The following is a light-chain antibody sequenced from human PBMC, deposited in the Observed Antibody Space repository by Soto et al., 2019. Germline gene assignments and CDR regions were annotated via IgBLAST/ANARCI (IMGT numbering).Light chain of an antibody. V-gene: IGKV1-5*01. Sequence: DIPMTQSPSTLSASVGDRVTITCRASQSITSWFAWYKQKPGKAPKLLIYDASSLQSGVPSRFSGSGSGTEFTLTISSLEPDDFATYYCHQYNSYQWTFGQGTKVEIK. CDR2: DAS. J-gene: IGKJ1*01. CDR3: HQYNSYQWT. CDR1: QSITSW.